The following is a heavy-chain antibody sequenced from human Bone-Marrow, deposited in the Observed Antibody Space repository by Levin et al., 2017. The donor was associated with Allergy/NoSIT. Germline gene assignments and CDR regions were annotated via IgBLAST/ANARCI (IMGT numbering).Heavy chain of an antibody. D-gene: IGHD4-17*01. J-gene: IGHJ3*02. V-gene: IGHV1-18*01. CDR2: ISAYNGNT. Sequence: GESLKISCKASGYTFTSYGISWVRQAPGQGLEWMGWISAYNGNTNYAQKLQGRVTMTTDTSTSTAYMELRSLRSDDTAVYYCARDYPGDDYGDYEWTGAFDIWGQGTMVTVSS. CDR1: GYTFTSYG. CDR3: ARDYPGDDYGDYEWTGAFDI.